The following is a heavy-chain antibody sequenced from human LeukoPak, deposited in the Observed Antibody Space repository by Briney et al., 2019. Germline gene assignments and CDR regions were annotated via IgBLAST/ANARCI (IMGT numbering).Heavy chain of an antibody. CDR1: GYTFTSYG. J-gene: IGHJ1*01. Sequence: GASVKVSCTASGYTFTSYGISWVRPAPGQGLEWMGWISAYNGNTNYAQKLQGRVTMTTETSTCTAYMELRSLRSDDTAVYYCAREGCTNGVCYSGDFQHWGQGTLVTVSS. CDR3: AREGCTNGVCYSGDFQH. V-gene: IGHV1-18*01. CDR2: ISAYNGNT. D-gene: IGHD2-8*01.